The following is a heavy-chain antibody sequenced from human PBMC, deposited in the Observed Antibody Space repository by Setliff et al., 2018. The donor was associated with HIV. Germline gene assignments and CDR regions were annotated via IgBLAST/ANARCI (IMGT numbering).Heavy chain of an antibody. D-gene: IGHD4-17*01. CDR2: VHPADSDT. CDR1: GYSFTDYW. Sequence: GESLKISCETSGYSFTDYWIAWVRQMPGKGLEWMGFVHPADSDTKYSPSLQGQVTISADKSTNNAYLQWSRLQASDTAMYYCARRSRGDYVWIGWFDPWGQGTLVTVSS. J-gene: IGHJ5*02. V-gene: IGHV5-51*01. CDR3: ARRSRGDYVWIGWFDP.